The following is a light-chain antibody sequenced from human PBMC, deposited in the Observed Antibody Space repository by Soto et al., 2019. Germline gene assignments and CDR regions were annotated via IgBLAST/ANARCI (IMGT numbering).Light chain of an antibody. CDR1: SGHNTYI. CDR3: ETWYSNTHKV. CDR2: LDRSGSY. Sequence: QPVLTQSSSASASLGSSVKLTCILNSGHNTYIIAWHQQQPGKAPRFLMTLDRSGSYNRGSGVPDRFSGSSSGADRYLTISNLQFEDEGDYYCETWYSNTHKVFGGGTKVTVL. V-gene: IGLV4-60*02. J-gene: IGLJ3*02.